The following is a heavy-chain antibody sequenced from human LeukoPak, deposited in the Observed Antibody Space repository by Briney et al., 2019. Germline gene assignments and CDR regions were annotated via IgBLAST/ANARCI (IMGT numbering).Heavy chain of an antibody. D-gene: IGHD1-26*01. J-gene: IGHJ4*02. CDR3: APSGSYGAFDY. CDR1: GFTFSSYG. V-gene: IGHV3-30*03. Sequence: GRSLRLSCAASGFTFSSYGMPWVRQAPGKGLEWVAVISYDGSNKYYADSVKGRFTISRDNSKNTLYLQMNSLRAEDTAVYYCAPSGSYGAFDYWGQGTLVTVSS. CDR2: ISYDGSNK.